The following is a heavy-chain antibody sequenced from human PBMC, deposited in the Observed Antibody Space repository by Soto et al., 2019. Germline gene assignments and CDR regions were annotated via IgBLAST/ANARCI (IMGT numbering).Heavy chain of an antibody. CDR1: GFTFSGYA. J-gene: IGHJ6*04. Sequence: EVLLLESGGGLVQPGGSLRLSCAASGFTFSGYAMSWVRQAPGKGPEWVSGISGGGGSTYYADSVKGRFTISRDNSENTLHLQMNSLRAEDTAVYYCAKDYCGSTSCYFGPWGKGTTVTVSS. CDR2: ISGGGGST. V-gene: IGHV3-23*01. D-gene: IGHD2-2*01. CDR3: AKDYCGSTSCYFGP.